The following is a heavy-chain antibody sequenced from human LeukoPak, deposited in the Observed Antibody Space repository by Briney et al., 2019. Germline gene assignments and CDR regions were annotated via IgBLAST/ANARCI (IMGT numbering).Heavy chain of an antibody. J-gene: IGHJ4*02. D-gene: IGHD5-12*01. V-gene: IGHV4-4*07. CDR1: GGSISSYY. Sequence: SETLSLTCTVSGGSISSYYWSWIRQPAGKGLEWIGRIYTSGSTNYNPSPKSRVTMSVDTSKNQFSLKLSSVTAADTAVYYCARDGYSGYDWPQYFDYWGQGTLVTVSS. CDR3: ARDGYSGYDWPQYFDY. CDR2: IYTSGST.